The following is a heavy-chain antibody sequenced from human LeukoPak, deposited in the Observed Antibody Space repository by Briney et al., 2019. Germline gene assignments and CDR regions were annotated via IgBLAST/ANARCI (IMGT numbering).Heavy chain of an antibody. D-gene: IGHD4-23*01. V-gene: IGHV4-39*07. Sequence: SETLSLTCTVSGGSISSSSYYWGWIRQPPGKGLEWIGSIYYSGSTYYNPSLKSRVTISVDRSKNQFSLKLSSVTAADTAVYYCARVRGGADAFDIWGQGTMVTVSS. CDR1: GGSISSSSYY. CDR2: IYYSGST. CDR3: ARVRGGADAFDI. J-gene: IGHJ3*02.